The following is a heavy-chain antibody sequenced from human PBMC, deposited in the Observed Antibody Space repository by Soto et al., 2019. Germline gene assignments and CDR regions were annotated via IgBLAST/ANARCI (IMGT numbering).Heavy chain of an antibody. D-gene: IGHD4-17*01. CDR3: ARHDYGGFGL. CDR2: IYYSGST. Sequence: SETLSLTCMGSSGSMSSNYYWGRIRQPPGKGLEWIGSIYYSGSTYYNPSLKSRVTISVDTSKNQFSLKLSSVTAADTAVYYCARHDYGGFGLWGQGTLVTVSS. V-gene: IGHV4-39*01. CDR1: SGSMSSNYY. J-gene: IGHJ4*02.